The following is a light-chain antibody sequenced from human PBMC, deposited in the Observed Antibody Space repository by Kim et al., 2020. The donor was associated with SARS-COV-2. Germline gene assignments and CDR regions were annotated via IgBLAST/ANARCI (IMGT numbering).Light chain of an antibody. Sequence: ASVWDRETISCRASQDIRNDLGWYLQSPGRAPMRLCYGASSLHSGVPSRFSGSGSGTEFSLTISSVQPEDFATYFCLQHSTFPLTFGQGTRLEIK. J-gene: IGKJ5*01. CDR1: QDIRND. V-gene: IGKV1-17*01. CDR3: LQHSTFPLT. CDR2: GAS.